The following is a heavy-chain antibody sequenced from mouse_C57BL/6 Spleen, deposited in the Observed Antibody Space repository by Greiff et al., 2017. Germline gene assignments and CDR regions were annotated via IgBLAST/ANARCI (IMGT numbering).Heavy chain of an antibody. CDR1: GYTFTSYW. CDR2: IDPSDSYT. Sequence: QVQLQQPGAELVMPGASVKLSCKASGYTFTSYWMHWVKQRPGQGLEWIGEIDPSDSYTNYNQKFKGKSTLTVDKSSSTAYMQLSSLTSEDSAVYYCARKGSYYGSSGYFDVWGTGTTVTVSS. CDR3: ARKGSYYGSSGYFDV. J-gene: IGHJ1*03. D-gene: IGHD1-1*01. V-gene: IGHV1-69*01.